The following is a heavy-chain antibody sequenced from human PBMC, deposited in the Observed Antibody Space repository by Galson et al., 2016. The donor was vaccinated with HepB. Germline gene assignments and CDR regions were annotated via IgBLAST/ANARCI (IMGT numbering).Heavy chain of an antibody. V-gene: IGHV3-30-3*01. CDR2: ISYDGSDK. CDR3: ARSTSDGSTWYVNYYYGMDV. J-gene: IGHJ6*02. Sequence: SLRLSCAASGFTFNTYSIHWVRQAPGKGLEWVAVISYDGSDKDYADSVKGRFTISRDNSKNMLYLQMNSLRNEDTAVYYCARSTSDGSTWYVNYYYGMDVWGQGTTVTVSS. D-gene: IGHD6-13*01. CDR1: GFTFNTYS.